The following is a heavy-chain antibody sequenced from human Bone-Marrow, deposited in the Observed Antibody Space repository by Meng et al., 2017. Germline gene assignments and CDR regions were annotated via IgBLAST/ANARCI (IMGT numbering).Heavy chain of an antibody. CDR3: AREDAAGGWLRIS. CDR1: GGYITSASW. D-gene: IGHD5-12*01. V-gene: IGHV4-4*02. CDR2: IHLNGRP. Sequence: QVQLQESGPGEVKPSGTLSLTCAVYGGYITSASWWSWVRQPPGKGLEWIGAIHLNGRPNYNPSLKSRVTISVDRSKNQFSLKLSSVTAADTAVYYCAREDAAGGWLRISCGQGTLVTVSS. J-gene: IGHJ5*02.